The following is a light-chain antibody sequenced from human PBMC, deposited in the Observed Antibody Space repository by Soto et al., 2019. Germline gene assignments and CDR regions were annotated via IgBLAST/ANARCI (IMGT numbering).Light chain of an antibody. Sequence: DIQMTQSPSTLSASVGDRVTIPCRASQSISSWLAWYQQKPGKAPKLLIYDASSLESGVPSRFSGSGSGTEFTLTISSLQPEDFAIYYCQQYNRYLTFGQGTKVDIK. CDR3: QQYNRYLT. CDR1: QSISSW. V-gene: IGKV1-5*01. J-gene: IGKJ1*01. CDR2: DAS.